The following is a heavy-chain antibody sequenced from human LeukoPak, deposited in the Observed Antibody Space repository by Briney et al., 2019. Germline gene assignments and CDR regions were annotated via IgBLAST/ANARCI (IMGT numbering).Heavy chain of an antibody. J-gene: IGHJ4*02. CDR3: AKVEEYYDFWSGSNPDY. Sequence: QPGGSLRLSCAASGFTFSSYAMSWVRQAPGKGLEWVSAISGSGGSTYYADSVKGRFTISRDNSKNTLYLQMNSLRAEDTAVYYCAKVEEYYDFWSGSNPDYWGQGTLVTVSS. D-gene: IGHD3-3*01. V-gene: IGHV3-23*01. CDR1: GFTFSSYA. CDR2: ISGSGGST.